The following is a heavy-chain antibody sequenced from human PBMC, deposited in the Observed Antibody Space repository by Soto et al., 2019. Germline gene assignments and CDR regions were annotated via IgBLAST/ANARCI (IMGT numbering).Heavy chain of an antibody. CDR1: GFIFNEYG. J-gene: IGHJ4*02. CDR3: ARWGCSGSNCNLNQRSFDL. V-gene: IGHV3-33*01. D-gene: IGHD1-26*01. CDR2: IWYDGSNK. Sequence: QVQLVESGGGVVQPGRSLRLSCAASGFIFNEYGMHWVRQAPGKGLEWVAVIWYDGSNKYYADSVRGRFTFSGDNSRNTMSLQMNRLRVEDTAMYYCARWGCSGSNCNLNQRSFDLWGQGTLVTVSS.